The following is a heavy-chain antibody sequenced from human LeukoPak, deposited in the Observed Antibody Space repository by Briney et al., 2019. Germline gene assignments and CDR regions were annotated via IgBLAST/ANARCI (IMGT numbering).Heavy chain of an antibody. Sequence: SETLSLTCTVSGGSISSYYWSWIRQPPGKGLEWIGYIYTSGSTNYNPSLKSRVTMSVDTSKNQFSLKLSSVTAADTAVYYCARDRVGVTGTTLVWFDPWGQGTLVTVSS. V-gene: IGHV4-4*08. J-gene: IGHJ5*02. CDR2: IYTSGST. CDR3: ARDRVGVTGTTLVWFDP. CDR1: GGSISSYY. D-gene: IGHD1-7*01.